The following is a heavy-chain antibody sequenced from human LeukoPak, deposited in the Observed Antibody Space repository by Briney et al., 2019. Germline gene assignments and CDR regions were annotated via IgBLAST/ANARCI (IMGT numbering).Heavy chain of an antibody. Sequence: PSQTLSLTCTVSGGSISSGSYYWSWIRQPAGKGLEWIGRIYTSGSTNYNPSLKSRVTISVDTSKNQFSLKLSSVTAADTAVYYCARDRIAARFSYYLDYWGQGTLVTVSS. J-gene: IGHJ4*02. D-gene: IGHD6-6*01. CDR1: GGSISSGSYY. CDR3: ARDRIAARFSYYLDY. CDR2: IYTSGST. V-gene: IGHV4-61*02.